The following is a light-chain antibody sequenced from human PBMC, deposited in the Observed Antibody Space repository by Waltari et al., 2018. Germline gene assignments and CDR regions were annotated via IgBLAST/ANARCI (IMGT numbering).Light chain of an antibody. CDR3: CSYAGSGTYV. CDR2: EVI. J-gene: IGLJ1*01. V-gene: IGLV2-23*02. Sequence: QSALTQPASVSGTPGQSITISCTGTNSDVGNYNLVSWYQHHPGEAPNLMICEVIKRPSGVSTRLSGSKPGNTASRTISGLQAEDEADYYCCSYAGSGTYVFGTGTKVTVL. CDR1: NSDVGNYNL.